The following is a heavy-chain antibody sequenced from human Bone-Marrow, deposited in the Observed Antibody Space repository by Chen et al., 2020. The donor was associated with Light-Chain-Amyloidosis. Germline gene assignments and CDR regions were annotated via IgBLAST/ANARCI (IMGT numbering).Heavy chain of an antibody. V-gene: IGHV5-51*01. CDR2: IYPDDSDA. Sequence: EVQLDQSGPEVKKPGESLKISCKGSGYTFPNYWIGWVRQMPGKGLEWMGVIYPDDSDARYSPSFEGEVTISADKSITTAYLQWRSLKASDTAMYDCARRRDGYNFDYWGQGTLVTVSS. CDR1: GYTFPNYW. J-gene: IGHJ4*02. CDR3: ARRRDGYNFDY. D-gene: IGHD5-12*01.